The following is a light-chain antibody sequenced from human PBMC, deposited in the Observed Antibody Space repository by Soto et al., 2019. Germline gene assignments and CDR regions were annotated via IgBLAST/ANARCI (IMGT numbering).Light chain of an antibody. CDR3: QQYGSSPWT. J-gene: IGKJ1*01. CDR2: AAS. CDR1: QSISSGY. Sequence: EIVLTQSPGTLSLSPGERATLSCRASQSISSGYLAWYQQKPGQAPRLLIYAASSRATGIPDRFSGGGSGTEFARTISRLEPEDFAVYHGQQYGSSPWTFGQGTKVEIK. V-gene: IGKV3-20*01.